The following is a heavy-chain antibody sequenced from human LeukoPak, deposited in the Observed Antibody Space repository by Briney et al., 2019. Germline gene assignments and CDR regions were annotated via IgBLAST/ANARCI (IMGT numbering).Heavy chain of an antibody. CDR2: INPHNGDT. Sequence: ASVKVSCKASGYNFTDSYMHWVRQTPGQGLEWMGWINPHNGDTNYAQNFQGRVTMTSDTSIGTAYMDLSSLTYDDTAVYYCARGLPYCSSLRCYFTRQVRFDPWGHGTLVTVSS. D-gene: IGHD2-2*01. CDR3: ARGLPYCSSLRCYFTRQVRFDP. V-gene: IGHV1-2*02. J-gene: IGHJ5*02. CDR1: GYNFTDSY.